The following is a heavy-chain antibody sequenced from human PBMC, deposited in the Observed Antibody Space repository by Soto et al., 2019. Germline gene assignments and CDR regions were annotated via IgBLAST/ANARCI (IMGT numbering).Heavy chain of an antibody. J-gene: IGHJ5*02. Sequence: QVQLVQSGAEVKKPGSSVKVSCKASGGTFSSYAISWVRQAPGQGLEWMGGIIPIFGTANYAQKFQGRVTITADESTSTAYMELSSLRSEDTAVYYCARDSGVVVAATWNWFGPWGQGTLVTVSS. CDR3: ARDSGVVVAATWNWFGP. D-gene: IGHD2-15*01. CDR1: GGTFSSYA. V-gene: IGHV1-69*01. CDR2: IIPIFGTA.